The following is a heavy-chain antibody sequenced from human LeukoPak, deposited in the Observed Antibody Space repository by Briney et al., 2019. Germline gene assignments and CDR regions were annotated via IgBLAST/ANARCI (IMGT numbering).Heavy chain of an antibody. CDR1: GYTYTTDG. V-gene: IGHV1-18*01. J-gene: IGHJ5*02. CDR3: ARDRGIAEADSFDP. CDR2: IDTYSGKT. Sequence: GASVKVSCKASGYTYTTDGISRVRQAPGQGLEWMGWIDTYSGKTNYAQKFQGRVTMTSDTSTSTAYMELRSLRSDDTAVYYCARDRGIAEADSFDPWGQGTLVTVSS. D-gene: IGHD6-13*01.